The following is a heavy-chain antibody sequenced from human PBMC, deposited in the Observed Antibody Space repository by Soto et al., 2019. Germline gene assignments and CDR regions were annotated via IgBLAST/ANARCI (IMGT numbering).Heavy chain of an antibody. J-gene: IGHJ4*02. D-gene: IGHD3-10*01. CDR3: AAGEPLDY. V-gene: IGHV3-33*01. CDR1: CFIFTNYG. CDR2: IWYDGSNK. Sequence: SXRLSFAASCFIFTNYGMHWVRQAPGKGLEWVAIIWYDGSNKYYADSVKGRFTLSRDNSKNIVSLQMNSLRAEDTAMYYCAAGEPLDYRGQGTLVTVS.